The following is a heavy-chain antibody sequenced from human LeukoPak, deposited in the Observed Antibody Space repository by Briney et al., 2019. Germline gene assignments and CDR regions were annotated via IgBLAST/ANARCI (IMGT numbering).Heavy chain of an antibody. Sequence: SETQSLTCTVSGGSISSYYWSWTRQPPGKGLEWIGYIYYSGSTNYNPSLKSRVTISVDTSKNQFSLKLSSVTAADTAVYYCARGGLYSSGWNLSYWGQGTLVTVSS. CDR3: ARGGLYSSGWNLSY. CDR2: IYYSGST. D-gene: IGHD6-19*01. CDR1: GGSISSYY. J-gene: IGHJ4*02. V-gene: IGHV4-59*01.